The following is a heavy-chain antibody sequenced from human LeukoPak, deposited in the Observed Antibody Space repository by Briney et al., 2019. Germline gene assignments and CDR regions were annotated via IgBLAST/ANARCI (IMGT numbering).Heavy chain of an antibody. CDR1: GFTFSSYG. CDR3: ARGRPAADAFDI. D-gene: IGHD2-2*01. CDR2: IKQDGSEK. Sequence: PGRSLRLSCAASGFTFSSYGMHWVRQAPGKGLEWVANIKQDGSEKYYVDSVKGRFTISRDNAKNSLYLQMNSLRAEDTAVYYCARGRPAADAFDIWGQGTMVTVSS. V-gene: IGHV3-7*01. J-gene: IGHJ3*02.